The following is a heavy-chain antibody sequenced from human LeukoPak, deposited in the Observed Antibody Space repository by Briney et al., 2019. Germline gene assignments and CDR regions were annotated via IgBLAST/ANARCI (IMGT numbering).Heavy chain of an antibody. V-gene: IGHV4-4*07. CDR3: AGGGKATVVTM. CDR2: IYSSGST. Sequence: SETLSLTCTVSGGSINSYYWSWIRQPAGKGLEWIGRIYSSGSTNYNPSLKSRVSMSVDTSKNQFSLKLTSVTAADTAVYYCAGGGKATVVTMWGQGILVTVSS. D-gene: IGHD4-23*01. J-gene: IGHJ4*02. CDR1: GGSINSYY.